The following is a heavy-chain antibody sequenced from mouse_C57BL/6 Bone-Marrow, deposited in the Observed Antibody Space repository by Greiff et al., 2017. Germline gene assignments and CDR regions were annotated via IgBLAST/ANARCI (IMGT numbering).Heavy chain of an antibody. J-gene: IGHJ1*01. CDR1: GFSLTSYG. Sequence: VQGVESGPGLVAPSQSLSITCTVSGFSLTSYGVHWVRQPPGKGLEWLGVIWAGGSTNYTSALMSRLSISKDNSKSQVFLKMNSLQTDDTAMYYCARGYYGSSYWYFDVWGAGTTVTVSS. CDR2: IWAGGST. CDR3: ARGYYGSSYWYFDV. V-gene: IGHV2-9*02. D-gene: IGHD1-1*01.